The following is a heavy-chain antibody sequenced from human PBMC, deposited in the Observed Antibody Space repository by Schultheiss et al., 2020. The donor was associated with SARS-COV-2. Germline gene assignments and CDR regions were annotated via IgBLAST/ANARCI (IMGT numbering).Heavy chain of an antibody. CDR2: IYYSGST. V-gene: IGHV4-61*01. J-gene: IGHJ6*02. Sequence: SETLSLTCAVSGYSISSGYYWSWIRQPPGKGLEWIGYIYYSGSTNYNPSLKSRVTISVDTSKNQFSLKLSSVTAADTAVYYCARAPYYYDSSGLYYYYYGMDVWGQGTTVTVSS. D-gene: IGHD3-22*01. CDR1: GYSISSGYY. CDR3: ARAPYYYDSSGLYYYYYGMDV.